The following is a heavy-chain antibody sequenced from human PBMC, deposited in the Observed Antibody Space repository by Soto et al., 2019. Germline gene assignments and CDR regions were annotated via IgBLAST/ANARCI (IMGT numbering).Heavy chain of an antibody. CDR3: ARGGNDVLTRYSNDAFDI. D-gene: IGHD3-9*01. V-gene: IGHV3-11*05. J-gene: IGHJ3*02. Sequence: QVQLVQSGGGLVKPGGSLRLSCGASGFTFSAYYMSWVRQAPGKGLEWISYISSSSTYKDYADSVKGRMTISRDNTKNSLYLQMNSLRAEDTAVYYCARGGNDVLTRYSNDAFDIWGQGTMVTVSS. CDR1: GFTFSAYY. CDR2: ISSSSTYK.